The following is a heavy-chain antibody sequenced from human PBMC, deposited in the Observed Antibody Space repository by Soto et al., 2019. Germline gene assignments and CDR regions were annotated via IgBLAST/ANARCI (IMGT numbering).Heavy chain of an antibody. D-gene: IGHD3-22*01. Sequence: EVQLLESGGSLVQPGESLRLSCAGSGFTFSSYAIGWVRQAPGKGLEWVSSISGSGDSTYYADSVKGRFTISRDNSKNTLYLQMNSLRAEDTAVYYCAPDRSGPFPNWFDPWGQGTLVTVSS. CDR3: APDRSGPFPNWFDP. J-gene: IGHJ5*02. CDR1: GFTFSSYA. V-gene: IGHV3-23*01. CDR2: ISGSGDST.